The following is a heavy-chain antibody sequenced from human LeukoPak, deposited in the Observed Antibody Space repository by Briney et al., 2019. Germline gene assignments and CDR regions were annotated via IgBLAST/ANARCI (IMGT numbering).Heavy chain of an antibody. Sequence: VKVSCKASGGTFSSYAISWVRQAPGQGLEWMGGIIPIFGTANYAQKFQGRVTITTDESTSTAYMELSSLRSEDTAVYYCARDRNWGRGYFDLWGRGTLVIVSS. CDR2: IIPIFGTA. D-gene: IGHD3-16*01. V-gene: IGHV1-69*13. J-gene: IGHJ2*01. CDR1: GGTFSSYA. CDR3: ARDRNWGRGYFDL.